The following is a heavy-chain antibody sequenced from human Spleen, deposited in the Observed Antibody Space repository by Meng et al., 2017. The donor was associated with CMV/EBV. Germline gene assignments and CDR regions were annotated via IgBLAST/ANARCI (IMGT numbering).Heavy chain of an antibody. J-gene: IGHJ5*02. CDR2: INPSSGGT. Sequence: FTGYYLHWVRQAPGQGLGWMGWINPSSGGTKYAQKFRGRVTMTRDTSISTAYMELNKLRSDDTAVYYCARDGRFCSSTSCYSWWFDPWGQGTLVTVSS. D-gene: IGHD2-2*02. CDR3: ARDGRFCSSTSCYSWWFDP. V-gene: IGHV1-2*02. CDR1: FTGYY.